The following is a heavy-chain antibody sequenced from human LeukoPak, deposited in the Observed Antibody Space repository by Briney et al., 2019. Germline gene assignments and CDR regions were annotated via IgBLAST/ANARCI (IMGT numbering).Heavy chain of an antibody. CDR1: GYSISGGYY. CDR2: IYHSGST. J-gene: IGHJ4*02. V-gene: IGHV4-38-2*01. Sequence: SETLSLTCAVSGYSISGGYYWGWIRQPPGKGLGWIGSIYHSGSTYYNPSLKSRVTISVDTSKNQFSLKLSSVTAADTAVYYCARSLGSLDYWGQGTLVTVSS. D-gene: IGHD7-27*01. CDR3: ARSLGSLDY.